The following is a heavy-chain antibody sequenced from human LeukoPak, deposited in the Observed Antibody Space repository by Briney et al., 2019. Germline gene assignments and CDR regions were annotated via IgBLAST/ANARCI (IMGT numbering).Heavy chain of an antibody. J-gene: IGHJ4*02. D-gene: IGHD3-22*01. CDR3: ARHDSSGYYYVRAYFDY. CDR2: IRHSGST. V-gene: IGHV4-39*01. CDR1: GGSISSSSYY. Sequence: ETLSLTCTVSGGSISSSSYYWGWIRQPPGKGLEWIGKIRHSGSTYYNPSLKSRVSISVDTSKNQFSLKLSSVTAADTAVYYCARHDSSGYYYVRAYFDYWGQGTLVTVS.